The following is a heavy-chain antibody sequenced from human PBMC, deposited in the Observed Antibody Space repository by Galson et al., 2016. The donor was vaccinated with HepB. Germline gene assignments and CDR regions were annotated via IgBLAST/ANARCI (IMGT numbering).Heavy chain of an antibody. J-gene: IGHJ6*02. CDR1: GGSISTYY. CDR2: ALYTGST. D-gene: IGHD5-12*01. Sequence: LSLTCSLSGGSISTYYWTWIRQAPGRGLEWIGNALYTGSTNYNPSLKSRVTISIDPSETQFSLKLNSVTAADTAVYYCVRDALYSGSDFSLAYHGLDVWGQGTTVTVS. V-gene: IGHV4-59*01. CDR3: VRDALYSGSDFSLAYHGLDV.